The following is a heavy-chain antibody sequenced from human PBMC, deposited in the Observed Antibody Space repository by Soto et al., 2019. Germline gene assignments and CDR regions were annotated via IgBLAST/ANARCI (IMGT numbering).Heavy chain of an antibody. J-gene: IGHJ4*02. Sequence: SETLSLTCAVYGGSFSGYYWSWIRQPPGKGLEWIGEINHSGSTNYNPSLKSRVTISVDTSKNQFSLKLSSVTAADTAVYYCARASDFAIVVVVAATPVFYFDYWGQGTLVTVSS. D-gene: IGHD2-15*01. V-gene: IGHV4-34*01. CDR2: INHSGST. CDR3: ARASDFAIVVVVAATPVFYFDY. CDR1: GGSFSGYY.